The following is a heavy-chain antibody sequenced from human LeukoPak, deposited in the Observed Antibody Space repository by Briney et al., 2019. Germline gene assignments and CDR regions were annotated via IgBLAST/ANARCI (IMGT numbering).Heavy chain of an antibody. D-gene: IGHD3-10*01. CDR1: GFTFRDYN. CDR3: AKAIARGADY. Sequence: GGSLRLSCVASGFTFRDYNMHWVRQPPGKGLEWVAFIRYDGSTNYYAESVKGRFTISRDNSKNTLYLQIDSLRPEDTAVHYCAKAIARGADYWGQGTLVTVSS. J-gene: IGHJ4*02. CDR2: IRYDGSTN. V-gene: IGHV3-30*02.